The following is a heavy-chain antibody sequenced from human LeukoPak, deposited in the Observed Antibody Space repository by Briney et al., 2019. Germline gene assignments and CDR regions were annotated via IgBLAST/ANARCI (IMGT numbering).Heavy chain of an antibody. CDR2: INHSGST. CDR1: GGSFSGYY. D-gene: IGHD5-18*01. J-gene: IGHJ4*02. CDR3: ARRDTAMAGTEDY. Sequence: PSETLSLTCAVYGGSFSGYYWSWIRQPPGKGLEWIGEINHSGSTNYNPSLKSRVTISVDTSKNQFSLKLSSVTAADTAVYYCARRDTAMAGTEDYWGQGTLVTVSS. V-gene: IGHV4-34*01.